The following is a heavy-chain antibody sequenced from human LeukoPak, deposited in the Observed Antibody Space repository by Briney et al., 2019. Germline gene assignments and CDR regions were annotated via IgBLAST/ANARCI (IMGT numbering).Heavy chain of an antibody. CDR3: AKIRPPAYDI. J-gene: IGHJ3*02. CDR2: ISGSGGST. V-gene: IGHV3-23*01. D-gene: IGHD3-3*02. CDR1: GFTFNNYA. Sequence: PGGSLRLSCAASGFTFNNYAMNWVRQAPGKGLEWVSGISGSGGSTYYADSVKGRFTISRDNSKNTLYLQMNSLRAEDTAIYYCAKIRPPAYDIWGQGTMVTVSS.